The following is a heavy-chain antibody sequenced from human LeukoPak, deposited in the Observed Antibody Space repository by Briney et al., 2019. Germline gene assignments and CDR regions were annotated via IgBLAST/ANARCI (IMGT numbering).Heavy chain of an antibody. CDR2: ISSNGGST. Sequence: GGSLRLSCAASGFTFSSYAMHWVRQAPGKGLVYVSAISSNGGSTYYANSVKGRFTISRDNSKNTLYLQMGSLRAEDMAVYYCARGGRYCTNGVCYTVFDYWGQGTLVTVSS. CDR3: ARGGRYCTNGVCYTVFDY. CDR1: GFTFSSYA. V-gene: IGHV3-64*01. D-gene: IGHD2-8*01. J-gene: IGHJ4*02.